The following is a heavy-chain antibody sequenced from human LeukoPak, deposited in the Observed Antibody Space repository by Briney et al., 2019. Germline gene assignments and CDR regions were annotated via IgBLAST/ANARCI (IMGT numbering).Heavy chain of an antibody. CDR1: GFTFSSYA. CDR3: ARDRGVAAAGTFDY. CDR2: IIPIFGTA. V-gene: IGHV1-69*01. D-gene: IGHD6-13*01. J-gene: IGHJ4*02. Sequence: GRSLRLSCAASGFTFSSYAISWVRQAPGQGLEWMGGIIPIFGTANYAQKFQGRVTITADESTSTAYMELSSPRSEDTAVYYCARDRGVAAAGTFDYWGQGTLVTVSS.